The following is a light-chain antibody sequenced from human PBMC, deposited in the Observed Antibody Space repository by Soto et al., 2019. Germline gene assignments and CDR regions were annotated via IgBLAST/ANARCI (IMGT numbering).Light chain of an antibody. J-gene: IGLJ2*01. CDR3: SSYTSSGTLV. V-gene: IGLV2-14*03. CDR2: DVN. CDR1: SSDIGAYNS. Sequence: QSALTQPASVSGSPGQSITISCTGTSSDIGAYNSVSWYQHHPGKAPKLLIYDVNNRPSGVSNRFSGSKSGNTASLTISGLQADDEADYYCSSYTSSGTLVFGGGTKLTVL.